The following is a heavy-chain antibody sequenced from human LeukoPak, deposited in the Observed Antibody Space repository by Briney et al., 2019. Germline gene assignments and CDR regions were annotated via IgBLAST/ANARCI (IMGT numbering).Heavy chain of an antibody. V-gene: IGHV3-21*01. D-gene: IGHD1-1*01. CDR2: ITSSSSYI. Sequence: GGSLRLSCTASGFTFSRYNMNWVRHSPRKGREWVSSITSSSSYIYYADSVKGRFTISRDNAKHSLYLQMNSLRVEDTDVYYCARCTTGRTFGYLREIKRPRELDYWGQGTLVTVSS. J-gene: IGHJ4*02. CDR1: GFTFSRYN. CDR3: ARCTTGRTFGYLREIKRPRELDY.